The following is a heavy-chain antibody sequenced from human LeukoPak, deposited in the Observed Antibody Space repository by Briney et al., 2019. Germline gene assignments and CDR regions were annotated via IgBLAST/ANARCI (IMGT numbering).Heavy chain of an antibody. D-gene: IGHD6-25*01. CDR3: ARTTSFTASGYDC. CDR2: MNPNNGDS. J-gene: IGHJ4*02. CDR1: GYTFTNYH. V-gene: IGHV1-8*03. Sequence: ASVKVSCKASGYTFTNYHINWVRQATGQGLEWMGWMNPNNGDSGYAQKCQGRVTITRDTSISTSYMELRSLRSDDTAVYFCARTTSFTASGYDCWGQGTLVTVSS.